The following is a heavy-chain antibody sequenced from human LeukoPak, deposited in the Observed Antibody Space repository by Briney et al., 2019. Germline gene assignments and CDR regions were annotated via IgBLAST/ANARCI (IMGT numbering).Heavy chain of an antibody. V-gene: IGHV3-23*01. D-gene: IGHD6-19*01. CDR3: AKRRSAVAGPRYFDY. CDR2: ISGTDDST. J-gene: IGHJ4*02. CDR1: GLTFSIFA. Sequence: GGSLRLSCAASGLTFSIFAMSWVRQAPGRGLEWVSSISGTDDSTYYEDSVKGRFTVSRDNSKYTLSLQMDSLRAEDTAVYYCAKRRSAVAGPRYFDYWGQGTLVTVSS.